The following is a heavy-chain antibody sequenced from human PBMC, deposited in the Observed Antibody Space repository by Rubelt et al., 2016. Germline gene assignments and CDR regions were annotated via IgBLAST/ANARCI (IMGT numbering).Heavy chain of an antibody. Sequence: QVQLQQWGAGLLKPSETLSLTCAVYGGSFSDYYWSWIRLPPGKGLAWIGEINHSGSTNYHPSLKSRVTISVDTSRNQVSLGRSSVTDAETAVYYCARDVRWSWHFDLWGRGTLVTVSS. CDR3: ARDVRWSWHFDL. J-gene: IGHJ2*01. V-gene: IGHV4-34*01. CDR2: INHSGST. CDR1: GGSFSDYY. D-gene: IGHD4-23*01.